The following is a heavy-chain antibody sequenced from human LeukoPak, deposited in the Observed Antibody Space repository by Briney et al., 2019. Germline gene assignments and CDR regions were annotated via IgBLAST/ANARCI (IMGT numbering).Heavy chain of an antibody. Sequence: PGGSLRLSCAASGFTVSSNYMSWVRQAPGKGLEWVSVIYSGGSTYYADSVKGRFTISRDNSKNTLYLQMNSLRAEDTAVYYCAREGYYDSSGYYYPLYFDYWGQGTLVTASS. D-gene: IGHD3-22*01. CDR3: AREGYYDSSGYYYPLYFDY. J-gene: IGHJ4*02. CDR2: IYSGGST. CDR1: GFTVSSNY. V-gene: IGHV3-66*01.